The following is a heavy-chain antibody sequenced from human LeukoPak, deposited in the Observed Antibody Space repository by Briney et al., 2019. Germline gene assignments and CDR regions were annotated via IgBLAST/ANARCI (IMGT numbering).Heavy chain of an antibody. CDR3: ARDPGSQRVNLLARRGDY. J-gene: IGHJ4*02. D-gene: IGHD5-12*01. CDR1: GYTFINFA. Sequence: AASVKVSCKASGYTFINFAMNWVRQAPGQGLEWMGWIDTNTGIPTYAQGFTGRFVFSLDTSVSTVYLQITSLQAEDAAVYYCARDPGSQRVNLLARRGDYWGQGTLVTVSS. V-gene: IGHV7-4-1*02. CDR2: IDTNTGIP.